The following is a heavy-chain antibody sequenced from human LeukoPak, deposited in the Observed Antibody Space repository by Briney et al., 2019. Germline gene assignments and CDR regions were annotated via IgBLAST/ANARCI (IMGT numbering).Heavy chain of an antibody. Sequence: PSETLSLTCTVSGGSVSSGSYYWSWIRQPPGKGLEWIGYIYYSGSTNYNPSLKSRVTISVDTSKNQFSLKLSSVTAADTAVYYCAREAAAGTSDWFGWYFDLWGRGTLVTVSS. CDR2: IYYSGST. J-gene: IGHJ2*01. CDR1: GGSVSSGSYY. V-gene: IGHV4-61*01. CDR3: AREAAAGTSDWFGWYFDL. D-gene: IGHD6-13*01.